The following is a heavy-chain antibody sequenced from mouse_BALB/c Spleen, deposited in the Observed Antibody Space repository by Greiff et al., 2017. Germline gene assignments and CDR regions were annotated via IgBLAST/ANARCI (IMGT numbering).Heavy chain of an antibody. CDR2: IYPGDGDT. CDR3: ARSDYDYFAY. Sequence: QVQLQQSGAELVRPGSSVKISCKASGYAFSSYWMNWVKQRPGQGLEWIGQIYPGDGDTNYNGKFKGKATLTADKSSSTAYMQLSSLTSEDSAVYFCARSDYDYFAYWGQGTLVTVSA. V-gene: IGHV1-80*01. J-gene: IGHJ3*01. CDR1: GYAFSSYW. D-gene: IGHD2-4*01.